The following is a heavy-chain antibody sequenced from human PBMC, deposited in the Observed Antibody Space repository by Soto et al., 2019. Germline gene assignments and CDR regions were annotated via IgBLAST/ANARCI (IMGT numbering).Heavy chain of an antibody. D-gene: IGHD5-18*01. V-gene: IGHV3-53*02. CDR1: GFLVTSNY. J-gene: IGHJ4*02. Sequence: EVRLVETGGGLIQPGGSLRLSCAASGFLVTSNYMSWVRQAPGKGLEWVSVIYTVGTTYYADSVKGRFTISRDNSKNTLYLQMTSLRAEDTAVYYCARGPGAMGYYFDYWGQGTLVTVSS. CDR3: ARGPGAMGYYFDY. CDR2: IYTVGTT.